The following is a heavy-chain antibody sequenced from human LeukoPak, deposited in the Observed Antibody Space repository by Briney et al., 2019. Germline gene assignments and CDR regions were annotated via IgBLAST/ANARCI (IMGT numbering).Heavy chain of an antibody. V-gene: IGHV4-59*08. J-gene: IGHJ3*02. CDR3: ARAYSSHAFDI. Sequence: TSETLSLTCTVSGGSITSYYSSWIRQPPGKGLEWIGYIYYSGSTNYNPSLKSRVAISVDTSKNQFSLKLSSVTAADTAVYYCARAYSSHAFDIWGQGTMVIVSS. CDR1: GGSITSYY. CDR2: IYYSGST. D-gene: IGHD6-13*01.